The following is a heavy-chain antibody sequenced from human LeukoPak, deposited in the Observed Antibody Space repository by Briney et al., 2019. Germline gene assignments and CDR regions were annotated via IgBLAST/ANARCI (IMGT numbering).Heavy chain of an antibody. V-gene: IGHV3-48*03. CDR2: ISSSGSTI. J-gene: IGHJ3*02. CDR1: GFTFSSYE. Sequence: PGGSLRLSCAASGFTFSSYEMNWVRQAPGKGLEWVSDISSSGSTIYYADSVKGRFTISRDNAKNSLYLRMNSLRAEDTAVYYCARDQSSRARGAFDIWGQGTMVTVSS. CDR3: ARDQSSRARGAFDI. D-gene: IGHD3-10*01.